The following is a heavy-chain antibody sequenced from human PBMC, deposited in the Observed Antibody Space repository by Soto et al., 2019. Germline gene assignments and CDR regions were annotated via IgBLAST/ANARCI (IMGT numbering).Heavy chain of an antibody. CDR2: IYYSGST. Sequence: QVQLQESGPGLVKPSQTLSLTCTVSGGSISSGGYYWSWIRQHPGKGLEWIGYIYYSGSTYYNPSLTSRVTISVDTSKNQFSLKRSPVTAADTAVYYCARGKLGAAHFDYWGQGTLVTVSS. CDR3: ARGKLGAAHFDY. D-gene: IGHD7-27*01. CDR1: GGSISSGGYY. V-gene: IGHV4-31*03. J-gene: IGHJ4*02.